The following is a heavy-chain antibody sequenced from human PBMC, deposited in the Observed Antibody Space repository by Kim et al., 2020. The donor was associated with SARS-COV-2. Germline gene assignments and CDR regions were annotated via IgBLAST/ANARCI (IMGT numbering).Heavy chain of an antibody. CDR3: ARDPGRGWNLDC. V-gene: IGHV1-2*02. Sequence: ASVKVSCKTSGYTFIDHYIHWVRQAPGQGLEWMGWINHSNGDTKSAQKFRGRVTVTREASITTVYLELTRLTSDDTAMYYCARDPGRGWNLDCWGQGTLVTVSS. J-gene: IGHJ4*02. CDR2: INHSNGDT. D-gene: IGHD6-19*01. CDR1: GYTFIDHY.